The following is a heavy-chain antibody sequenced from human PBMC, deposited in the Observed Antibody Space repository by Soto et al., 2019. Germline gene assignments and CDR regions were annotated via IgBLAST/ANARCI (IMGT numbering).Heavy chain of an antibody. D-gene: IGHD3-10*01. J-gene: IGHJ4*02. CDR3: ARVLGNRWCGELFLLGY. V-gene: IGHV3-33*01. CDR1: GFTFSSYG. CDR2: IWYDGSNK. Sequence: QVQLVESGGGVVQPGRSLRLSCAASGFTFSSYGMHWVRQAPGKGLEWVAVIWYDGSNKYYADSVKGRFTISRDNSKNTLYLQMNSLRADDTAVYYCARVLGNRWCGELFLLGYWGQGTLVTVSS.